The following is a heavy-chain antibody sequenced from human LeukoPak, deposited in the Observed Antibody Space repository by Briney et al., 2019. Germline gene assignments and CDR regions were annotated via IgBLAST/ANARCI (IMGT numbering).Heavy chain of an antibody. J-gene: IGHJ6*02. V-gene: IGHV4-31*11. CDR1: GGSISSGTHY. D-gene: IGHD2-2*01. CDR2: IYNTGSA. CDR3: ASTHCASPSCYSYYYSGSDV. Sequence: PSETLSLTCAVSGGSISSGTHYWNWIRQHPGQGLEWIGHIYNTGSAYYNPSLMSRVSISIDTSENQFSLKLSSVTAADTAVYYCASTHCASPSCYSYYYSGSDVWGQGTTVIVSS.